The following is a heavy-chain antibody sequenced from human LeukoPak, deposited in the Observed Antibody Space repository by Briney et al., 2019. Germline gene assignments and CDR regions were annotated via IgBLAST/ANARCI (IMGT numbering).Heavy chain of an antibody. J-gene: IGHJ4*02. V-gene: IGHV3-23*01. CDR2: ITSGGST. CDR1: GFTFSNYA. Sequence: GGSLRLSCAASGFTFSNYAMNWVRQAPGKGLEWVSVITSGGSTYYADSVKGRFTISRDNSKNTLYLQMNNLRAEDTAVYYCAKRLPVVGDRNRAFDYWGQGTLVTVSS. D-gene: IGHD2-21*02. CDR3: AKRLPVVGDRNRAFDY.